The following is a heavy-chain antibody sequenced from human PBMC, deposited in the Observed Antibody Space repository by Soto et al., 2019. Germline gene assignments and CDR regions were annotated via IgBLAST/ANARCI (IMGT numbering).Heavy chain of an antibody. J-gene: IGHJ4*02. CDR2: INPNSGGT. CDR1: GYTFSDYY. CDR3: AREPATAKPEGVDF. D-gene: IGHD1-1*01. Sequence: ASVKVSCKASGYTFSDYYIHWVRQAPGQGLEWMGWINPNSGGTKYAPKFQGGVTMTRDTSITTAYMELSRLRSGDAAVYYCAREPATAKPEGVDFWGQGTLVTVSS. V-gene: IGHV1-2*02.